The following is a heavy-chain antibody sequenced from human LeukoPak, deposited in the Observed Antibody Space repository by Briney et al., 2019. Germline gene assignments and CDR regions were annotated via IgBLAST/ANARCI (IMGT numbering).Heavy chain of an antibody. CDR3: AKGRGFRVWDPWDN. V-gene: IGHV3-21*04. J-gene: IGHJ4*02. D-gene: IGHD3-16*01. Sequence: PGGSLRLSCAASGFTFSSYSMNWVRQAPGKGLEWVSSISSSSSYIYYADSVKGRFTISRDNAKNSLYLKMNSLRAEDTAVYYCAKGRGFRVWDPWDNWGQGTLITVSS. CDR1: GFTFSSYS. CDR2: ISSSSSYI.